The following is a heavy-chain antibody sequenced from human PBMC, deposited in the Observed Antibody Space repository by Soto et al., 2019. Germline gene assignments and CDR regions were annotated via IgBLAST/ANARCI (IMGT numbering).Heavy chain of an antibody. CDR2: INHSGST. D-gene: IGHD3-22*01. V-gene: IGHV4-34*01. CDR3: ARALTYYYDSSGYYRSYGMDV. J-gene: IGHJ6*02. CDR1: VGSFSVYY. Sequence: PSETLSLTCAFYVGSFSVYYWSWIRQPPGKGLDWIGEINHSGSTNYNPSLKSRVTISVDTSKNQFSLKLSSVTAADTAVYYCARALTYYYDSSGYYRSYGMDVWGQGTTVTLSS.